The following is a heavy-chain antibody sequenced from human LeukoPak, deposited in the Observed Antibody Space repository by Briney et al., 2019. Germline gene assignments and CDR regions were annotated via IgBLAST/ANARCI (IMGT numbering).Heavy chain of an antibody. CDR2: IWYGGSNK. J-gene: IGHJ6*02. V-gene: IGHV3-33*08. CDR1: GFTFSSYG. CDR3: ARDKGYQDGMDV. D-gene: IGHD5-12*01. Sequence: PGRSLRLSCAASGFTFSSYGMHWVRQAPGKGLEWVAVIWYGGSNKYYADSVKGRFTISRDNSKNTLYLQMNSLRAEDTAVYYCARDKGYQDGMDVWGQGTTVTVSS.